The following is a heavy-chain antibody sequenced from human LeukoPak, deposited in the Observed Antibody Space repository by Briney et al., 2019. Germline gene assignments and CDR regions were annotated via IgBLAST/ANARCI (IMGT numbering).Heavy chain of an antibody. J-gene: IGHJ4*02. D-gene: IGHD3-3*01. CDR2: IRYDGSNK. CDR1: GFTFSSYG. CDR3: ARARYYDFWSGYNNFDY. V-gene: IGHV3-30*02. Sequence: GGSLRLSCAASGFTFSSYGMHWVRQAPGKGLEWVAFIRYDGSNKYYADSVKGRFTISRDNSKNTLYLQMNSLRAEDTAVYYCARARYYDFWSGYNNFDYWGQGTLVTVSS.